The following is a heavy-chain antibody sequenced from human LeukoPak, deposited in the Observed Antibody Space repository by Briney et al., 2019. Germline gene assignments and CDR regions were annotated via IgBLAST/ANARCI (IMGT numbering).Heavy chain of an antibody. CDR1: RFTFSSYA. V-gene: IGHV3-23*01. D-gene: IGHD3-9*01. J-gene: IGHJ4*02. CDR2: ISGSGGST. CDR3: ATRGDILTGYHYYFDY. Sequence: GGSLRLSCAASRFTFSSYAMSWVRQAPGKGLEWVSAISGSGGSTYYADSVKGRFTISRDNSKNTLYLQMNSLRAEDTAVYYCATRGDILTGYHYYFDYWGQGTLVTVSS.